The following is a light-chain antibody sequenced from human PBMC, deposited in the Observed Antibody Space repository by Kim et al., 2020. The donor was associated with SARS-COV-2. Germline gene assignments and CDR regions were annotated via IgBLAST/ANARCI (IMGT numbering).Light chain of an antibody. CDR1: SGSIASNN. CDR3: QSYDSSNHVV. CDR2: EDN. Sequence: KPVTISCTGSSGSIASNNVQWYQQRPGRAPTTVIYEDNQRPSGVPDRFSGSIDSSSNSASLTISGLKTEDEADYYCQSYDSSNHVVFGGGTQLTVL. J-gene: IGLJ2*01. V-gene: IGLV6-57*02.